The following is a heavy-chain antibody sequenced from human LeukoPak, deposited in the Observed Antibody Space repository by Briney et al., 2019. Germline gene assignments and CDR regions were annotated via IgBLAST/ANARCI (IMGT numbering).Heavy chain of an antibody. V-gene: IGHV1-18*01. J-gene: IGHJ6*03. D-gene: IGHD1-26*01. CDR3: ARTPNSGSYYAYYYMDV. CDR2: ISAYNGNT. Sequence: GASVKVSCKASGYTFTSYGISWVRQAPGQGLEWMGWISAYNGNTNYAQKLQGRVTMTTDASTSTAYMELRSLRSDDTAVYYCARTPNSGSYYAYYYMDVWGKGTTVTISS. CDR1: GYTFTSYG.